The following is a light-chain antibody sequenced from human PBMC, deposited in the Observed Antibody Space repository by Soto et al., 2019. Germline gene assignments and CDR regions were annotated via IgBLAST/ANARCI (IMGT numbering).Light chain of an antibody. CDR1: QSISRY. V-gene: IGKV1-39*01. Sequence: DIQMTQSPSSLSASVGDRVTITCRASQSISRYLNWYQQKPGKAPNLLIFGASNLQSGVPSRFSGSGSGTDFTLTISSLQSEDIATYFCQQFHDLPITFGQGTRLDIK. J-gene: IGKJ5*01. CDR3: QQFHDLPIT. CDR2: GAS.